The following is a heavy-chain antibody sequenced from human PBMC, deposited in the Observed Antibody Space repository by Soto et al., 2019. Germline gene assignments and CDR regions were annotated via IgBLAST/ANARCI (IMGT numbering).Heavy chain of an antibody. V-gene: IGHV4-4*07. CDR2: IYATGTT. J-gene: IGHJ5*02. D-gene: IGHD1-1*01. CDR1: GASISGFY. CDR3: VRDGTKTLRDWFDP. Sequence: SETLSLTCTVSGASISGFYWSWIRKSAGKGLEWIGRIYATGTTDYNPSLKSRVMMSVDTSKKQFSLKLRSVTAADMAVYYCVRDGTKTLRDWFDPWGQGISVTVSS.